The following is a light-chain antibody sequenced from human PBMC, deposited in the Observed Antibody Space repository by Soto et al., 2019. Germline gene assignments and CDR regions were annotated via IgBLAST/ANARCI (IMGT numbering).Light chain of an antibody. CDR1: SSDVGGYNY. CDR2: DVS. V-gene: IGLV2-14*03. J-gene: IGLJ1*01. CDR3: SSYTSSTTPYV. Sequence: QSALTQPACVSGSPGQSITISCTGTSSDVGGYNYVSWYQRHPGKAPKLMIFDVSNRPSGVSNRFSGSKSANTASLTISGLQAEDEADYFCSSYTSSTTPYVFGTGTKVTVL.